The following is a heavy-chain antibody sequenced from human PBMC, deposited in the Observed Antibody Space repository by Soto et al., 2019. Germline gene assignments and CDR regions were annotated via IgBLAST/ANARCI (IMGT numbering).Heavy chain of an antibody. CDR3: ARLPYDILTGYLY. Sequence: SETLSLTCAVSGGPISSSNWWSWVRQPPGKGLEWIGEIYHSGSTNYNPSLKSRVTISVDKSKNQFSLKLSSVTAADTAVYYCARLPYDILTGYLYWGQGTLVTVSS. CDR1: GGPISSSNW. V-gene: IGHV4-4*02. CDR2: IYHSGST. D-gene: IGHD3-9*01. J-gene: IGHJ4*02.